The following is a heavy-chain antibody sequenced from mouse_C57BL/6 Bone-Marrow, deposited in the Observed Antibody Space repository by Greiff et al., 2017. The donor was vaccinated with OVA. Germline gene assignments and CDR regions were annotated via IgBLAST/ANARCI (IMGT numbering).Heavy chain of an antibody. CDR3: ARNYDGSSWFAY. Sequence: QVQLQQSGAELARPGASVKMSCKASGYTFTSYTMHWVKQRPGQGLEWIGYINPSSGYTKYNQKFKDKATLTADKSSSTAYMQLSSLTSEDSAVYYCARNYDGSSWFAYWGQGTLVTVSA. V-gene: IGHV1-4*01. D-gene: IGHD1-1*01. CDR2: INPSSGYT. J-gene: IGHJ3*01. CDR1: GYTFTSYT.